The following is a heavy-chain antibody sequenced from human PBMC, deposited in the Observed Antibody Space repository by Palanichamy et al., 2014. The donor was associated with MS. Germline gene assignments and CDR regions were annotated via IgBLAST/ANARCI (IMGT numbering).Heavy chain of an antibody. CDR1: GGSISSSSYY. CDR3: ASRRRVYGDYSD. Sequence: QLQLQGSGPGLVKPSETLSLTCTVSGGSISSSSYYWGWIRQPPGKGLEWIGTLYYTGSTYYNPSLKSRVTISVDTSKNQFSLKLSSVTAADTAVYYCASRRRVYGDYSDWGQGTLVTVSS. J-gene: IGHJ4*02. CDR2: LYYTGST. V-gene: IGHV4-39*01. D-gene: IGHD4-17*01.